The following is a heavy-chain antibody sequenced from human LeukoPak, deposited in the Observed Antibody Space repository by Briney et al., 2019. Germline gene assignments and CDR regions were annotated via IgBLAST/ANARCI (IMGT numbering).Heavy chain of an antibody. CDR3: ARAEAGMEHPDFDY. J-gene: IGHJ4*02. CDR1: GYTFTGYY. Sequence: ASVKVSCKASGYTFTGYYMHWVRQAPGQGLEWMGWINPNSGGTSYAQKFQGRVTMSRDTSISTAYMELSRLRSDDTAVYYCARAEAGMEHPDFDYWGQGTLVTVSS. D-gene: IGHD6-19*01. CDR2: INPNSGGT. V-gene: IGHV1-2*02.